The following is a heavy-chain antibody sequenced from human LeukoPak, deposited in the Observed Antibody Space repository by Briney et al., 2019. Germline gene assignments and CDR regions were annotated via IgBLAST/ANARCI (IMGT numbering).Heavy chain of an antibody. CDR1: GGSFSGYY. D-gene: IGHD3-16*01. Sequence: SETLSLTCAVYGGSFSGYYWSWIRQPPGKGLEWIGEINHSGSTNYNPSLKSRVTISVDTSKNQFSLKLSSVTAADTAVYYCARGHSDYVWGSYYADAFGIWGQGTMVTVSS. V-gene: IGHV4-34*01. CDR3: ARGHSDYVWGSYYADAFGI. CDR2: INHSGST. J-gene: IGHJ3*02.